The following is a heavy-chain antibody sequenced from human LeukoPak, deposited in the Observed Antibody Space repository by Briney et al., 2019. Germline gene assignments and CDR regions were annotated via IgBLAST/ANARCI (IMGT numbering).Heavy chain of an antibody. CDR2: IIPIFGTA. J-gene: IGHJ6*02. Sequence: ASVKVSCKASGGTFGSYAISWVRQAPGQGLEWMGGIIPIFGTADYAQKFQGRVTITADESTSTAYMELSSLRSEDTAVYYCARRYYDFWSGYYPIVYYYYGMDVWGQGTTVTVSS. CDR1: GGTFGSYA. V-gene: IGHV1-69*13. CDR3: ARRYYDFWSGYYPIVYYYYGMDV. D-gene: IGHD3-3*01.